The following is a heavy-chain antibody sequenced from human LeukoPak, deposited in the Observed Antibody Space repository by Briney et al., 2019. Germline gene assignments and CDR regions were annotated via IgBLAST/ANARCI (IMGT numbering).Heavy chain of an antibody. Sequence: ASVKVSCKASGGTFSSYAISWVRQAPGQGLEWMGRIIPILGIANYAQKFQGRVTITADKSTSTAYMELSSLRSEDTAVYYCARAFLTNCSGGSCYVHFQHWGQGTLVTVSS. CDR1: GGTFSSYA. V-gene: IGHV1-69*04. CDR3: ARAFLTNCSGGSCYVHFQH. J-gene: IGHJ1*01. CDR2: IIPILGIA. D-gene: IGHD2-15*01.